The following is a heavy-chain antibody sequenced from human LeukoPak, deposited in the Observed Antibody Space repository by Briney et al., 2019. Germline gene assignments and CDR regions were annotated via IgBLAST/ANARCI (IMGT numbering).Heavy chain of an antibody. V-gene: IGHV3-48*02. Sequence: GGSLRLSCAASGITFSSYSMNWVRQAPGKGLEWISYLSSDNTIYYADSVKGRFTISRDNAKNSLYLQMNSLRDEDTAVYYCARAVSSWRAVVHYWGQGTLVTVSS. CDR1: GITFSSYS. CDR2: LSSDNTI. J-gene: IGHJ4*02. D-gene: IGHD3-3*01. CDR3: ARAVSSWRAVVHY.